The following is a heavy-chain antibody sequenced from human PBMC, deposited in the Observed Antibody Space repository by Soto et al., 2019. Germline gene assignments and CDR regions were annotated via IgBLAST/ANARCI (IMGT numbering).Heavy chain of an antibody. V-gene: IGHV3-30-3*01. D-gene: IGHD2-21*02. CDR2: ISYDGSNK. Sequence: GGSLRLSCAASGFTFSSYAMHWVRQAPGKGLEWVAVISYDGSNKYYADSVKGRFTISRDNSKNTLYLQMNSLRAEDTAVYYCAGPNGGNSLSLKYWGQGTLVTVSS. CDR3: AGPNGGNSLSLKY. CDR1: GFTFSSYA. J-gene: IGHJ4*02.